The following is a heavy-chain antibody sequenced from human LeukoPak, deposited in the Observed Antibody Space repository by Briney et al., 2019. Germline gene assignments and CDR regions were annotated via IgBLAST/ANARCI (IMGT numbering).Heavy chain of an antibody. J-gene: IGHJ3*02. D-gene: IGHD3-10*01. V-gene: IGHV5-51*01. CDR2: IYPGDSDT. CDR1: GYSFTSYW. CDR3: ARPRNHYGSGSYVHDAFDI. Sequence: GESLKISCKGSGYSFTSYWIGWVRQMPGKGLEWMGIIYPGDSDTRYSPSFQGQVTISADKSISTAYLQWSSLKASDTAMYYCARPRNHYGSGSYVHDAFDIWGQGTMVTVSS.